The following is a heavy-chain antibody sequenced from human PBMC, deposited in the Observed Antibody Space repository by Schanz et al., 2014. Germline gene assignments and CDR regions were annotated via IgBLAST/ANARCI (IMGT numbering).Heavy chain of an antibody. J-gene: IGHJ3*02. D-gene: IGHD3-9*01. CDR1: GGSISSYY. CDR2: IYSSGTT. Sequence: QVQLQESGPGLVKPSETLSLTCAVSGGSISSYYWSWIRQPPGKALEWIGYIYSSGTTNYNPSLKGTGTISIDASKNQFSLKLTSVTAADTAVYFCARVGGDILTGDDAFDIWGHGTMVTVSS. CDR3: ARVGGDILTGDDAFDI. V-gene: IGHV4-59*01.